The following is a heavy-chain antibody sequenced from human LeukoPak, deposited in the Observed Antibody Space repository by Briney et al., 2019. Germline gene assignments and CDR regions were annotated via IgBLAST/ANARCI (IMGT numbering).Heavy chain of an antibody. J-gene: IGHJ6*03. D-gene: IGHD3-10*01. Sequence: GGSLRLSCEASGFTFSSYWMTWVRQAPGKGLEWVANMKQDGSEKYYVASVKGRFTISRDNVENSLYLQMNSLRAEDTAVYYCARVIYYGSGSSSYYYLYIDFWGKGTTVTVSS. CDR3: ARVIYYGSGSSSYYYLYIDF. CDR1: GFTFSSYW. CDR2: MKQDGSEK. V-gene: IGHV3-7*01.